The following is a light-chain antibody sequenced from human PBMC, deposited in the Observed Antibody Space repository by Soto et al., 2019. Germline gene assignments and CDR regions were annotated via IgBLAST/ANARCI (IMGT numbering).Light chain of an antibody. V-gene: IGKV4-1*01. CDR2: WAS. Sequence: DIVMTQSPDSLAVSLGERATINCKSSQSVLYSSDNKNYLAWYQQKPGQPPKLLIYWASTRESGVPDRFSGSGSGTDFTLTINSLQAEDVAVYHYHQYYTTPHTFGPGTKVEIK. CDR1: QSVLYSSDNKNY. CDR3: HQYYTTPHT. J-gene: IGKJ3*01.